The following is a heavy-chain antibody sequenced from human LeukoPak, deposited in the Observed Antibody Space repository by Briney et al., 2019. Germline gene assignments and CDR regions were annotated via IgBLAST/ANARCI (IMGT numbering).Heavy chain of an antibody. CDR3: TNLDY. J-gene: IGHJ4*02. Sequence: AGGSLRLSCAASEFTFSKAWMSWVRQAPGKGLEWVGRIRSKTDGGTTDYAAPVKGRSTISRDDSENTLYLQMNSLKTEDTAVYYCTNLDYWGQGTLVTVSS. CDR2: IRSKTDGGTT. V-gene: IGHV3-15*01. CDR1: EFTFSKAW.